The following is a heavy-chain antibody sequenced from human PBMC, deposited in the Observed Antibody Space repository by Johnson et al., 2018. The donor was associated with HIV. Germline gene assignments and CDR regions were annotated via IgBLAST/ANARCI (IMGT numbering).Heavy chain of an antibody. J-gene: IGHJ3*02. CDR2: IRYDGSNK. CDR1: GFRFSSYG. D-gene: IGHD7-27*01. CDR3: ARNADWGTGGDAFDI. V-gene: IGHV3-30*02. Sequence: QVQLVESGGGVVQPGRSLRLSCAASGFRFSSYGMHWVRQAPGKGLEWVAFIRYDGSNKYYADSVKGRFTISRDNSKNTLYLQMSSLRADDTAVYYCARNADWGTGGDAFDIWGQGTRVTVSS.